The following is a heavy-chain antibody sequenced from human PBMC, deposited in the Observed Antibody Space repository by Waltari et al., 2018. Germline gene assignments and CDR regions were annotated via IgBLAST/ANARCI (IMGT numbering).Heavy chain of an antibody. J-gene: IGHJ6*03. CDR1: GYTFTGYY. Sequence: QVQLVQSGAEVKKPGASVKVSCKASGYTFTGYYMHWVRQAPGQGLEWMGWINPNSGGTNYAQKFQGRVTMTRDTSISTAYMELSRLRSDDTAVYYCARDRGKIVGAARGQFYYYYMDVWGKGTTVTVSS. D-gene: IGHD1-26*01. V-gene: IGHV1-2*02. CDR2: INPNSGGT. CDR3: ARDRGKIVGAARGQFYYYYMDV.